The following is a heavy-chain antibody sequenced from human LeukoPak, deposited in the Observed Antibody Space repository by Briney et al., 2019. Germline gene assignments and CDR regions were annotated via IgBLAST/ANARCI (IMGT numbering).Heavy chain of an antibody. Sequence: SETLSLTCTVSRGSISNFYWSWIRQPAGKGLEWIGHIYTSGTTNYNPSLKSRVTMSVDTSKNQFSLRLSSVTAADTAVYYCARGRLPADGKYYFDYWGQGTLVTASS. CDR3: ARGRLPADGKYYFDY. CDR2: IYTSGTT. D-gene: IGHD6-13*01. J-gene: IGHJ4*02. V-gene: IGHV4-4*07. CDR1: RGSISNFY.